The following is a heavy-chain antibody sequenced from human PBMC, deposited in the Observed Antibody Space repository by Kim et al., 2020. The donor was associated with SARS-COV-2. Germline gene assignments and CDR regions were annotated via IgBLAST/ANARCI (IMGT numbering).Heavy chain of an antibody. V-gene: IGHV3-53*01. D-gene: IGHD6-19*01. CDR3: ARDRRAGTPDTIDI. CDR2: ISGGGNT. Sequence: GGSLRLSCAASGFTITSNSMSWVRQSPRKGLEWVSLISGGGNTYYAASVKGRFTISRDISKNTMYLQMNNLRAEETAVYYCARDRRAGTPDTIDIWGQG. J-gene: IGHJ3*02. CDR1: GFTITSNS.